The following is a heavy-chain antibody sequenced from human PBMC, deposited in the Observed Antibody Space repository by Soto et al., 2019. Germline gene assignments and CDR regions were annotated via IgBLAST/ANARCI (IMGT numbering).Heavy chain of an antibody. Sequence: QVQLVQSGAEVKKPGASVKVSCKASGYTFTSYGISWVRQAPGQGLEWMGWISAYNGNTNYAQKLQGRVTMTTDTSTSTAYMELRSLRSDDTAVYYCARDSIPSSLAAAPLYGMDVWGQGTTVTVSS. CDR2: ISAYNGNT. CDR1: GYTFTSYG. CDR3: ARDSIPSSLAAAPLYGMDV. D-gene: IGHD6-13*01. J-gene: IGHJ6*02. V-gene: IGHV1-18*01.